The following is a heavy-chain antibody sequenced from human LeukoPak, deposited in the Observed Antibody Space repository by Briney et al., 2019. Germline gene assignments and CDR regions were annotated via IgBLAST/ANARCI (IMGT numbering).Heavy chain of an antibody. V-gene: IGHV3-48*03. Sequence: PGGSLRLSCAASGFTFSSYEMHWVRQAPGKGLEWASYISSSGNTIYYADSVKGRFTISRDNAKNTLYLQMNSLRAEDTAVYYCARDQGWYNHYWGQGTLVTVSS. J-gene: IGHJ4*02. CDR2: ISSSGNTI. CDR3: ARDQGWYNHY. D-gene: IGHD6-19*01. CDR1: GFTFSSYE.